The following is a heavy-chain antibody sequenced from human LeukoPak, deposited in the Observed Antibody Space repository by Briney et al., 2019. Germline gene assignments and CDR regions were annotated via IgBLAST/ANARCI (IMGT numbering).Heavy chain of an antibody. CDR2: INWNGGST. D-gene: IGHD5-12*01. J-gene: IGHJ6*02. V-gene: IGHV3-20*01. CDR3: ARGLGGYSGYEPPGDYYYYGMDV. Sequence: PGASLRLSCAASGFTFSSYAMSWVRQAPGKGLEWVSGINWNGGSTGYADSVKGRFTISRDNAKNSLYLQMNSLRAEDTALYHCARGLGGYSGYEPPGDYYYYGMDVWGQGTTVTVSS. CDR1: GFTFSSYA.